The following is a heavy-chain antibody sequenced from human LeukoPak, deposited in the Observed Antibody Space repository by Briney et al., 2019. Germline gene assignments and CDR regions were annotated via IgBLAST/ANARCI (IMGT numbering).Heavy chain of an antibody. CDR3: ARDSSGSYMSDY. V-gene: IGHV3-30-3*01. CDR1: GFTFSNYA. CDR2: ISHDRSNN. J-gene: IGHJ4*02. Sequence: PGRSLRLSCAASGFTFSNYAMHWARQAPGKGLEWVAFISHDRSNNCHADSVKGRFTISRDNSKNTLYLQMNSLTDEDTAVYYCARDSSGSYMSDYWGQGTLVTVSS. D-gene: IGHD3-10*01.